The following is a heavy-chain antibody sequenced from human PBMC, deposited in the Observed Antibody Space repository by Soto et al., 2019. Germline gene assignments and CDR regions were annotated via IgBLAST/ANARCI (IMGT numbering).Heavy chain of an antibody. CDR2: IYYRGST. J-gene: IGHJ6*02. CDR3: AKAAGGMAL. V-gene: IGHV4-31*02. Sequence: TGKGLEWIGYIYYRGSTYYNPSLKSRVTISDDTSKNQFSLKLSSVTAAVTAVYYSAKAAGGMALWGHGTTVTVSS.